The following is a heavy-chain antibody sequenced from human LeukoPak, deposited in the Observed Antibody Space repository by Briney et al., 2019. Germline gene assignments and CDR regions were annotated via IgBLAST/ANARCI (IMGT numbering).Heavy chain of an antibody. CDR1: GFTVSSNY. J-gene: IGHJ3*02. CDR3: ARDEGYCSSTSCYFGAFDI. D-gene: IGHD2-2*01. Sequence: GGSLRLSCAASGFTVSSNYMSWVRQAPGKGLEWVSVIYSGGSTYYADSVKGRFTISRDNSKNTLYLQINSLRAEDTAVYYCARDEGYCSSTSCYFGAFDIWGQGTMVTVSS. V-gene: IGHV3-53*01. CDR2: IYSGGST.